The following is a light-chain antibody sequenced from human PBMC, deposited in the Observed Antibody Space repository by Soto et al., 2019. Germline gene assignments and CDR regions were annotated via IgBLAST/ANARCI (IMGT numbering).Light chain of an antibody. CDR2: AAS. J-gene: IGKJ2*01. Sequence: AIRMTQSPSSLSASTGDRVTITCRASQGISSYLAWYQQKPGKAPKLLIYAASTLQSGVPSRFSGSGSGTDFTLTISCLQSEDFATYYCQHYYSYPLTFGQGTKLEIK. CDR1: QGISSY. CDR3: QHYYSYPLT. V-gene: IGKV1-8*01.